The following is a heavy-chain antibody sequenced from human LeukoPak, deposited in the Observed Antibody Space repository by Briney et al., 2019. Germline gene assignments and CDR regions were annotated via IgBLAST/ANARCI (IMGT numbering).Heavy chain of an antibody. J-gene: IGHJ5*02. CDR3: ARAVRHQQQSDH. D-gene: IGHD6-13*01. CDR2: MNPNSGNT. Sequence: GASVKVSCNTSGYTFSNNDFNWVRHGTGQGPEWEGGMNPNSGNTGYALQFQGRVTMTSDTSINTAYMELSSLRSDDTAVYFCARAVRHQQQSDHWGQGTLVTVSS. V-gene: IGHV1-8*01. CDR1: GYTFSNND.